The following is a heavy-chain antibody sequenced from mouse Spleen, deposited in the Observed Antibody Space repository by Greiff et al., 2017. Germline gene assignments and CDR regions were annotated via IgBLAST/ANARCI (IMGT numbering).Heavy chain of an antibody. CDR3: ARELGRGFAY. CDR1: GYTFTSYD. J-gene: IGHJ3*01. Sequence: QVQLQQSGPELVKPGASVKLSCKASGYTFTSYDINWVKQRPGQGLEWIARIYPGSGNTYYNEKFKGKATLTAEKSSSTAYMQLSSLTSEDSAVYFCARELGRGFAYWGQGTLVTVSA. V-gene: IGHV1-76*01. D-gene: IGHD4-1*01. CDR2: IYPGSGNT.